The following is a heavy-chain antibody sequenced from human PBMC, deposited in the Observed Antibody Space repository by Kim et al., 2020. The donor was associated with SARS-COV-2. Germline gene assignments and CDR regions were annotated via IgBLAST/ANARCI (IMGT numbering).Heavy chain of an antibody. CDR1: GYTFTSYY. J-gene: IGHJ6*02. D-gene: IGHD3-22*01. V-gene: IGHV1-46*01. CDR3: AREDSSGYYRGGSYGMDV. Sequence: ASVKVSCKASGYTFTSYYIHWVRQAPGQGLEWMGIINPSGGSTSYAQKFQGRVTMTRDTSTSTVYMELSSLRSEDTAVYYCAREDSSGYYRGGSYGMDVWGQGTTVTVSS. CDR2: INPSGGST.